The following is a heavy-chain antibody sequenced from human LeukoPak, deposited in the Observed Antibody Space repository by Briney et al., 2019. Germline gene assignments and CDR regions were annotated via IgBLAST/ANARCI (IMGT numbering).Heavy chain of an antibody. D-gene: IGHD2-15*01. J-gene: IGHJ3*02. CDR2: FDPEDGET. V-gene: IGHV1-24*01. CDR1: GYTLTELS. Sequence: ASVKVSCKVSGYTLTELSMHWVRQAPGKGLGWMGGFDPEDGETIYAQKFQGRVTMTEDTSTDTAYMELSSLRSEDTAVYYCAIGYCSGGSCYALVRDAFDIWGQGTMVTVSS. CDR3: AIGYCSGGSCYALVRDAFDI.